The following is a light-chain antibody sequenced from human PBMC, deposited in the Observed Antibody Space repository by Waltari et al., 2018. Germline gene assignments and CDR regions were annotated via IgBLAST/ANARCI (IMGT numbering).Light chain of an antibody. V-gene: IGKV1-13*02. CDR2: EAS. J-gene: IGKJ5*01. CDR1: PVISRS. CDR3: QHFYSYPSG. Sequence: AIQLTQSPSSLSASVGDRVTMTCRASPVISRSVAWFQQKPGKVPKLLIFEASDLEDGVPSRFSGSGGGTRFTLTISSLQPEDFATYYCQHFYSYPSGFGQGTRLEIK.